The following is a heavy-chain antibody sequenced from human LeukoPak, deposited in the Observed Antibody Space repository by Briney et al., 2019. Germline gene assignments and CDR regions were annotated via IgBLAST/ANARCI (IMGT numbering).Heavy chain of an antibody. Sequence: PGGSLRLSFAASGFTFSSYAMSWVRQAPGRGLEWVASIGPTGSDRYHADSIKGRFTISRDNANNFLYLQMNSLRAEDTAVYYCATETNGRHYDYWGQGTLLTVSS. V-gene: IGHV3-21*06. J-gene: IGHJ4*02. CDR3: ATETNGRHYDY. CDR2: IGPTGSDR. CDR1: GFTFSSYA. D-gene: IGHD1-14*01.